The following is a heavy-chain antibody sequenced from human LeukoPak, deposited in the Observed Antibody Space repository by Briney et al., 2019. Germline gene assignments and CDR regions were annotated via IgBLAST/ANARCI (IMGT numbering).Heavy chain of an antibody. J-gene: IGHJ4*02. V-gene: IGHV4-34*01. D-gene: IGHD1-14*01. Sequence: SETLSLTCAVYGESFSGYYWTWIRQPPGKGLEWIGEINHSGSTNYNPSLKSRVTISLDTSKNQFSLKLSSVTAADTAVYYCARGIPRFDSWGQGTLVTVSS. CDR3: ARGIPRFDS. CDR1: GESFSGYY. CDR2: INHSGST.